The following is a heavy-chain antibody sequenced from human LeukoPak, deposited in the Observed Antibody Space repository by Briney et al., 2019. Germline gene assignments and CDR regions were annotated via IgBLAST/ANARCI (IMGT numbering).Heavy chain of an antibody. D-gene: IGHD2-2*01. CDR2: ISYDGSNK. CDR1: GFTFSSYA. J-gene: IGHJ6*02. Sequence: PERSLRLSCAASGFTFSSYAMHWARQAPGKGLEWVAVISYDGSNKYYADSVKGRFTISRDNSKNTLYLQMNSLRAEDTAVYYCARRPAADYYYGMDVWGQGTTVTVSS. CDR3: ARRPAADYYYGMDV. V-gene: IGHV3-30-3*01.